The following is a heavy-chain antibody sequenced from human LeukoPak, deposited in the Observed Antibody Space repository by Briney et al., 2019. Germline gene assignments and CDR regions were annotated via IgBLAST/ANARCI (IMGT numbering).Heavy chain of an antibody. D-gene: IGHD5-18*01. CDR3: AKDSEGAMVTDY. Sequence: GRSLRLSCAASGFTFSSYAMHWVRQAPGKGLEWVAVISYDGSNKYYADSVKGRFTISRDNSKNTLYLQMNSLRAEDTAVYYCAKDSEGAMVTDYWGRGTLVTVSS. J-gene: IGHJ4*02. V-gene: IGHV3-30-3*01. CDR2: ISYDGSNK. CDR1: GFTFSSYA.